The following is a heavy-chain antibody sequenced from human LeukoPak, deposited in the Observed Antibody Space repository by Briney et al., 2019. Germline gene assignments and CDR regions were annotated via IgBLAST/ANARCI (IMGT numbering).Heavy chain of an antibody. Sequence: PGGSLRLSCAASGFSFSTDTVNCVRQARGKGLEWVSSISSSSTYIYYTDSVKGRFAISRDNARNAVYLQMNSLRTEDTGVYYCASRPGDFIDSSVYYSFWGQGTLVTVSS. CDR3: ASRPGDFIDSSVYYSF. CDR1: GFSFSTDT. CDR2: ISSSSTYI. J-gene: IGHJ4*02. V-gene: IGHV3-21*01. D-gene: IGHD3-22*01.